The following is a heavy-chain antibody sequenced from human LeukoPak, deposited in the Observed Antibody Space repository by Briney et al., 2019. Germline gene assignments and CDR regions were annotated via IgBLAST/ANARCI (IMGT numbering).Heavy chain of an antibody. D-gene: IGHD3-9*01. J-gene: IGHJ4*02. CDR1: GFTFGDYA. CDR2: IRSKAYGGTT. CDR3: TSILRYFDQTDY. Sequence: PGGSLRLSCIASGFTFGDYAMSWVRQAPGKGLEWVGFIRSKAYGGTTEYAASVKGRFTISRDDSKSIAYLQMNSLKTEDTAVYYCTSILRYFDQTDYRGQGTLVTVSS. V-gene: IGHV3-49*04.